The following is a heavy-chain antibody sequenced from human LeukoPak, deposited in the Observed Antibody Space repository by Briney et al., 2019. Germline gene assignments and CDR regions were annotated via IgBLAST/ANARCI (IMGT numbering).Heavy chain of an antibody. CDR2: INHSGST. V-gene: IGHV4-34*01. Sequence: SETLSLTCAVYGGSFSGYYWSWIRQPPGKGLEWIGEINHSGSTNYNPSLKSRVTISVDTSKNQFSLKLSSVTAADTAVYYCARGYQLGSYLWFDPWGQGTLVTVSS. CDR3: ARGYQLGSYLWFDP. J-gene: IGHJ5*02. CDR1: GGSFSGYY. D-gene: IGHD2-2*01.